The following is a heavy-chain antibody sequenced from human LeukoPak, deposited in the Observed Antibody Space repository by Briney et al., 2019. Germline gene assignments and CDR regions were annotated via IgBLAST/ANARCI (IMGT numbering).Heavy chain of an antibody. CDR2: IYWNSGGT. Sequence: PGRSLRLSCAASGFTSNDHAMHWIRQIPGKGLEWVSGIYWNSGGTGYADSVKGRFTISRDNAKNSLYLQMNSLRAEDTAVYYCAKDRGYSLKLTLDYWGQGTLVTVSS. CDR1: GFTSNDHA. CDR3: AKDRGYSLKLTLDY. V-gene: IGHV3-9*02. D-gene: IGHD5-18*01. J-gene: IGHJ4*02.